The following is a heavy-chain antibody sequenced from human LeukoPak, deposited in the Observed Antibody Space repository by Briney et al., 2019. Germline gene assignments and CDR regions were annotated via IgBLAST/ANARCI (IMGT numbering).Heavy chain of an antibody. V-gene: IGHV3-23*01. Sequence: GGSLRLSCAASGFTFSSYAMSWVRQAPGKGLEWVSAISGSGGSTYYADSVKGRFTISRDNSKNTLYLQMNSLRAKDTALYYCAKARRSSSCFDYWGQGTLVTVSS. D-gene: IGHD6-13*01. CDR2: ISGSGGST. CDR3: AKARRSSSCFDY. J-gene: IGHJ4*02. CDR1: GFTFSSYA.